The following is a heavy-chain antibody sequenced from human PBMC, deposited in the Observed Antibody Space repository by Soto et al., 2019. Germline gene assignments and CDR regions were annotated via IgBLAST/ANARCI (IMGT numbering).Heavy chain of an antibody. CDR3: ARDIRYSYGSGGWYFDY. Sequence: ASVKGSCKASGYTFTSCGISWVRQAPGQGLEWMGWISAYNGNTNYAQRLQGRVTMTTDTSTSTAYMELRSLRSDDTAVYYCARDIRYSYGSGGWYFDYWGQGTLVTVSS. CDR1: GYTFTSCG. V-gene: IGHV1-18*04. CDR2: ISAYNGNT. D-gene: IGHD5-18*01. J-gene: IGHJ4*02.